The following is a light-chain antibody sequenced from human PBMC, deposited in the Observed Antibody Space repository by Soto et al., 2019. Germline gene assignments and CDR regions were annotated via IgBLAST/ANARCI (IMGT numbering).Light chain of an antibody. CDR2: EVS. V-gene: IGLV2-8*01. CDR1: SSDVGGYNY. CDR3: SSYAGSNNFDV. Sequence: ALTQPPSASGSPGQSVTISCTGTSSDVGGYNYVSWYQQHPGKAPKLMIYEVSKRPSGVPDRFSGSKSGNTASLTVSGLQAEDEADYYCSSYAGSNNFDVFGTGTKVTVL. J-gene: IGLJ1*01.